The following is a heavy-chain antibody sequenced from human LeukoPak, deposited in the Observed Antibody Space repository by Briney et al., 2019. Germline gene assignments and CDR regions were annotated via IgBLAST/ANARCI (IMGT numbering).Heavy chain of an antibody. V-gene: IGHV4-39*07. D-gene: IGHD3-3*01. CDR2: IYYSGST. J-gene: IGHJ6*02. CDR1: GGSIRSSYYY. Sequence: SETLSLTCTVSGGSIRSSYYYWGWIRQPPGKGLEWIGSIYYSGSTNYNPSLKSRVTISVDTSKNQFSLKLSSVTAADTAVYYCARDRGYDFWSGYCGMDVWGQGTTVTVSS. CDR3: ARDRGYDFWSGYCGMDV.